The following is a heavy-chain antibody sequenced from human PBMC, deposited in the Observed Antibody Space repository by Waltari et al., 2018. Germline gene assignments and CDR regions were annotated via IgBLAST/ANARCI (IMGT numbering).Heavy chain of an antibody. D-gene: IGHD5-12*01. CDR3: ARKAGSGYPYGPFYYDN. CDR1: GFRFGDYW. V-gene: IGHV3-74*01. CDR2: INVEGGYI. J-gene: IGHJ4*02. Sequence: EVHLAESGGGVVQPGGSLRLSCTGSGFRFGDYWMHWVRHAPGKGLEWVSRINVEGGYISYGDSVKGRFTISRDNAKNTVFLQLNSLRADDTAVYFCARKAGSGYPYGPFYYDNWGQGTLVTVSS.